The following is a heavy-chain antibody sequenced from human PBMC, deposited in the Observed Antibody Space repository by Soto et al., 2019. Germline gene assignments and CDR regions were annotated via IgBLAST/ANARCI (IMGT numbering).Heavy chain of an antibody. J-gene: IGHJ5*02. CDR1: GDSVSSNTAS. Sequence: PSQTLSLTCVISGDSVSSNTASWNWIRQSPSRGLEWLGRTYFRSKWYNDYAVSVKSRIIIKPDTSNNQFSLQLNSVTPEDTAVYFCAKGDNLGPKTGYAFDPWGQGIMVTVSS. V-gene: IGHV6-1*01. CDR3: AKGDNLGPKTGYAFDP. CDR2: TYFRSKWYN. D-gene: IGHD5-12*01.